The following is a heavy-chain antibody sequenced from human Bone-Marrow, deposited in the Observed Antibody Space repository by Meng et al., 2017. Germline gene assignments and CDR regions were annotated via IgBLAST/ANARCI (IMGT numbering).Heavy chain of an antibody. D-gene: IGHD5-18*01. CDR2: ISSSGSTI. CDR1: GFTFSDYY. CDR3: ARVNRWGYSYGYSDI. J-gene: IGHJ3*02. Sequence: GESLKISCAASGFTFSDYYMSWIRQAPGKGLEWVSYISSSGSTIYYADSVKGRFTISRDNAKNSLYLQMNSLRAEDTAVHYCARVNRWGYSYGYSDIWGQGTMVTVSS. V-gene: IGHV3-11*01.